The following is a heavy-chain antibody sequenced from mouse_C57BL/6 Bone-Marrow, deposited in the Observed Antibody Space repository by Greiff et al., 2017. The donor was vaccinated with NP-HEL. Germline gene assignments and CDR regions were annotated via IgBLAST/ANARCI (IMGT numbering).Heavy chain of an antibody. CDR2: IDPSDRYT. CDR3: AMTTVLHWYFDV. D-gene: IGHD1-1*01. J-gene: IGHJ1*03. V-gene: IGHV1-69*01. CDR1: GYTFPSYW. Sequence: QVQLQQSGAELVMPGASVKLSCKASGYTFPSYWMHWVKQRPGQGLEWIGEIDPSDRYTNSNQKCKGKSTLTVDKYSSTAYMQLSSLTSEDSAVYYCAMTTVLHWYFDVWGTGTTVTVSS.